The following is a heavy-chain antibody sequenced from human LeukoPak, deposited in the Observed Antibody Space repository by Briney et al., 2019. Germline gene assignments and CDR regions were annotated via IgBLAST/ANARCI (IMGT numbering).Heavy chain of an antibody. CDR3: ARWGPRTSSSYYTIDY. CDR2: IYSGESDN. CDR1: GYSFTSYW. D-gene: IGHD6-13*01. Sequence: PGESLNISCQGSGYSFTSYWIGWVRQMPGKGLEWMGSIYSGESDNRYTPSLQGKATISAHKSISTAYLNWSRPNGSDTAMYYWARWGPRTSSSYYTIDYSGQRDLVSASS. J-gene: IGHJ4*02. V-gene: IGHV5-51*01.